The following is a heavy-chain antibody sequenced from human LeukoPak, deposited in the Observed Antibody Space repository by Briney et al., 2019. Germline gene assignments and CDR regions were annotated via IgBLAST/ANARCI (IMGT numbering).Heavy chain of an antibody. CDR2: ISGSGGNT. Sequence: GGSRRLSCAASGFTFSIFWMSWVRQAPGKGLEWVSGISGSGGNTYYADSVKGRFTISRDNSKNTLYLQMNSLRAEDTAVYYCARDWGYSSGWYYGDYWGQGTLVTVSS. CDR1: GFTFSIFW. J-gene: IGHJ4*02. V-gene: IGHV3-23*01. CDR3: ARDWGYSSGWYYGDY. D-gene: IGHD6-19*01.